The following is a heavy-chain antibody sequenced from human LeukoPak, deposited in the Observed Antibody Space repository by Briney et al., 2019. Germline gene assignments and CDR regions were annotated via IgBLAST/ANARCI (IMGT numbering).Heavy chain of an antibody. CDR1: GGTFDNFA. CDR2: SIPIDDTA. CDR3: AKVPERILLYFGVHYYGMDV. V-gene: IGHV1-69*04. D-gene: IGHD3-10*01. Sequence: ASVKVSCKASGGTFDNFAISWVRQVPGQGLEWLGRSIPIDDTATFAQKFQDRVTISADKSTGTSYLELSSLRSEDTAIYYCAKVPERILLYFGVHYYGMDVWGQGTTITVSS. J-gene: IGHJ6*02.